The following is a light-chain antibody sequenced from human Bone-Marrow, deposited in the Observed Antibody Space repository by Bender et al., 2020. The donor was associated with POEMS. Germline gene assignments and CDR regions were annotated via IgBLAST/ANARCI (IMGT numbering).Light chain of an antibody. J-gene: IGLJ3*02. CDR2: DDS. Sequence: SYVLTQPPSLSVAPGQTARITCGGNNIGGKSVHWYHQKPGQAPVLVVYDDSDRPSGIPERFSGSNSGNTATLTISRVEAGDEADYYCQVWDISSDHRVFGGGTKLTVL. CDR1: NIGGKS. V-gene: IGLV3-21*02. CDR3: QVWDISSDHRV.